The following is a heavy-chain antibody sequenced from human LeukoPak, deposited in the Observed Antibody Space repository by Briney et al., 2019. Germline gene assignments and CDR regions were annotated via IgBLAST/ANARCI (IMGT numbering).Heavy chain of an antibody. V-gene: IGHV4-59*08. CDR2: IYYSGST. D-gene: IGHD3-22*01. CDR1: GGSISSYS. Sequence: SETLSLTCTVSGGSISSYSWSWVRQPPGKGLEWIGYIYYSGSTNYNPSLKSRVTISVDTSMNQLSLKLTSVTAADTAVYYCARHYRVYYYDSGPDDSFDMWGQGTMVTVSS. CDR3: ARHYRVYYYDSGPDDSFDM. J-gene: IGHJ3*02.